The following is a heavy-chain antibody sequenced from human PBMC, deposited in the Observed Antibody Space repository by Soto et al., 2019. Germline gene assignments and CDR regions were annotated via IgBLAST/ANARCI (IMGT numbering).Heavy chain of an antibody. V-gene: IGHV1-18*04. CDR2: ISAYNGNT. CDR3: AREITVWFKP. CDR1: GYTFTSDV. J-gene: IGHJ5*02. Sequence: ASVNCYFNASGYTFTSDVISWVRQAPGQGLEWMGWISAYNGNTNYAQNLQGRVTMTTDTSTSTAYMELRSLRSDDTAVYYCAREITVWFKPWGQATLVNDSS.